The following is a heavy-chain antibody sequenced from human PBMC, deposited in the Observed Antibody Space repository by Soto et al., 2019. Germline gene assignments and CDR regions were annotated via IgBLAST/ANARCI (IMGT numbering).Heavy chain of an antibody. D-gene: IGHD1-26*01. CDR2: IHYIGST. CDR1: GGSISSGDYY. Sequence: QVQLQESGPGLVKPSQTLSITCTVSGGSISSGDYYWSWIRQPPGKGLEWIGYIHYIGSTYYNPSLKSRVTISLDTSMNQFSLKLNSVTAADTPVYYCARVGPVGATSEYFQYWGQHTLLTVSS. CDR3: ARVGPVGATSEYFQY. J-gene: IGHJ1*01. V-gene: IGHV4-30-4*01.